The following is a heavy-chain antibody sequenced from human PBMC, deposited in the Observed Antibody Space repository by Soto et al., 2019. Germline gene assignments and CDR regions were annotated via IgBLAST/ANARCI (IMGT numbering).Heavy chain of an antibody. CDR2: LYYSGGT. V-gene: IGHV4-39*01. CDR1: GGSISTSGYY. D-gene: IGHD1-1*01. Sequence: SETLSLTCTVSGGSISTSGYYWGWLRQPPGKGLEWIGSLYYSGGTYYNPSLKSRVTISVDTSKNQFSPKLSSVTAADTAVYNCARIISTGTTGRGYFDYRGLGTLVTVSS. CDR3: ARIISTGTTGRGYFDY. J-gene: IGHJ4*02.